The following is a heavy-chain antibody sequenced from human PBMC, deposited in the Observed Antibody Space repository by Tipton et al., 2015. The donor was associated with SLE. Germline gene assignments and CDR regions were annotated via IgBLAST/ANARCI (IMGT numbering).Heavy chain of an antibody. Sequence: VQLVQSGAEVKKPGESLKISCKASGYSFTSYWIGWVRQVPGKGPDCMGIIYPDDSDTRYSPSFQGQVTISADMSTYTAYLQWSSLKASDSAIYYCASWPRWDAFDIWGQGTMVTVYS. J-gene: IGHJ3*02. CDR2: IYPDDSDT. CDR3: ASWPRWDAFDI. V-gene: IGHV5-51*03. CDR1: GYSFTSYW.